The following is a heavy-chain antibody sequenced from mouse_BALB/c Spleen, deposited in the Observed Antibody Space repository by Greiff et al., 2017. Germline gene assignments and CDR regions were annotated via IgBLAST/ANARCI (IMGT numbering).Heavy chain of an antibody. CDR1: GFAFSSYD. CDR3: ARQERDLAY. J-gene: IGHJ3*01. V-gene: IGHV5-12-1*01. CDR2: ISSGGGST. Sequence: EVKLMESGGGLVKPGGSLKLSCAASGFAFSSYDMSWVRQTPEKRLEWVAYISSGGGSTYYPDTVKGRFTISRDNAKNTLYLQMSSLKSEDTAMYYCARQERDLAYWGQGTLVTVSA.